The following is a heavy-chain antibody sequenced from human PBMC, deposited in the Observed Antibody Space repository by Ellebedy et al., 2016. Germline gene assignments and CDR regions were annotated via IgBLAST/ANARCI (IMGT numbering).Heavy chain of an antibody. J-gene: IGHJ2*01. Sequence: ASVKVSCKGSGYSFTSYWISWVRQMPGKGLEWMGRIDPSDSYTNYSPSFQGHVTISADKSISTAYLQWSSLKASDTAMYYCAEGYCSGGSCGYFDLWGRGTLVTVSS. CDR1: GYSFTSYW. CDR3: AEGYCSGGSCGYFDL. D-gene: IGHD2-15*01. CDR2: IDPSDSYT. V-gene: IGHV5-10-1*01.